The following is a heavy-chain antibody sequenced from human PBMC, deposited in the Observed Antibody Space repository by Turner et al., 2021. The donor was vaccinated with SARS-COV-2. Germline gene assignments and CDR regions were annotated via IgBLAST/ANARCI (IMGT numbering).Heavy chain of an antibody. CDR1: GGSISSSTYY. Sequence: QLQLQESGPGLVTPSETLSLTCPVSGGSISSSTYYCGWIRQPPGKGLEWIGSIYYSGSTYYNPSLKSRVTISVDTSKNQFSLKLSSVTAADTAVYYCARDGGDPPRYFQHWGQGTLVTVSS. V-gene: IGHV4-39*02. D-gene: IGHD2-21*02. J-gene: IGHJ1*01. CDR2: IYYSGST. CDR3: ARDGGDPPRYFQH.